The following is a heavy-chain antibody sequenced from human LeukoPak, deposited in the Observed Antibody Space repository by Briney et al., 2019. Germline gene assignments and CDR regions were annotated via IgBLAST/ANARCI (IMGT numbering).Heavy chain of an antibody. J-gene: IGHJ5*02. V-gene: IGHV4-34*01. Sequence: SETLSLTCAVYGGSFSGYYWSWIRQPPGKGLEWIGEINHSGSTNYNPSLKSRVTISVGTSKNQFSLKLSSVTAADTAVYYCARRGDFEVVVIAGGTNWFDPWGQGTLVTVSS. CDR1: GGSFSGYY. CDR2: INHSGST. D-gene: IGHD3-22*01. CDR3: ARRGDFEVVVIAGGTNWFDP.